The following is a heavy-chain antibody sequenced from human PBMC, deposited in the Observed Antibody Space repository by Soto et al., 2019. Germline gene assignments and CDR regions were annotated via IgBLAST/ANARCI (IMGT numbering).Heavy chain of an antibody. D-gene: IGHD3-10*01. CDR2: IWYDGSNK. CDR3: VRAVRDADER. Sequence: GGSLRLSCAASGFTFSSYGMHWVRQAPGKGLEWVAVIWYDGSNKYYADSVKGRFTISRDDSENMVYLQMNSLTTDDTAVYYCVRAVRDADERWGQGTLVTVSS. CDR1: GFTFSSYG. J-gene: IGHJ4*02. V-gene: IGHV3-33*01.